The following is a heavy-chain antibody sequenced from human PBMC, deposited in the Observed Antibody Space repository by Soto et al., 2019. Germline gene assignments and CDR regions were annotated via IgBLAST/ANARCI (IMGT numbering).Heavy chain of an antibody. CDR3: ASAIVATTSWFDP. D-gene: IGHD5-12*01. CDR1: GYTFTSYG. Sequence: ASVKVSCKASGYTFTSYGISWVRQAPGQGLEWMGWISAYNGNTNYAQKLQGRVTMTTVTSTSTAYMELRSLRSDDTAVYYCASAIVATTSWFDPWGQGTLVTVSS. V-gene: IGHV1-18*01. CDR2: ISAYNGNT. J-gene: IGHJ5*02.